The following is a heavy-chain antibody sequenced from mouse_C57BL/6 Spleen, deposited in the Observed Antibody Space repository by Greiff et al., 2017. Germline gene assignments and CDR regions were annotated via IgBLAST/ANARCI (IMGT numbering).Heavy chain of an antibody. Sequence: VQLKQSGPELVKPGASVKMSCKASGYTFTDYNMHWVKQSHGKSLEWIGYINPNNGGTSYNQKFKGKATLTVNKSSSTAYMELRSLTSEDSAVYYCARGGTTAGAWFAYWGQGTLVTVSA. CDR1: GYTFTDYN. V-gene: IGHV1-22*01. D-gene: IGHD1-2*01. CDR2: INPNNGGT. J-gene: IGHJ3*01. CDR3: ARGGTTAGAWFAY.